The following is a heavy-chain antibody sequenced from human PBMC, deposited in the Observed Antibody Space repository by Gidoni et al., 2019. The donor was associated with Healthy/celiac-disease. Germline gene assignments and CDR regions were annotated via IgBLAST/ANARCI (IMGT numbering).Heavy chain of an antibody. CDR3: ARGGGGSYFRLDY. J-gene: IGHJ4*02. CDR2: INHSGST. Sequence: QVQLQQWGAGLLKPSETLSLTCAVYGGSFSGYYWSWIRQPPGKGLEWIGEINHSGSTNYTPSLKSRVTISVDTSKNQFSLKLSSVTAADTAVYYCARGGGGSYFRLDYWGQGTLVTVSS. V-gene: IGHV4-34*01. CDR1: GGSFSGYY. D-gene: IGHD1-26*01.